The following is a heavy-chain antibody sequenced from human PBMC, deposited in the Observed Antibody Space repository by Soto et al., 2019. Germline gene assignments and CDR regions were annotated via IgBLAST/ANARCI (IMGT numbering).Heavy chain of an antibody. CDR2: IKSKTDGRNK. CDR1: GFTFSNAW. J-gene: IGHJ4*02. D-gene: IGHD6-19*01. V-gene: IGHV3-15*07. Sequence: GGSLRLSCAASGFTFSNAWMNWVRQAPGKGLEWVGRIKSKTDGRNKDYAAPVKGRFTISRDDSKNTLYLQMNSLKTEDTAVYYCTTDRAVADTFDYWGQGTLVTVSS. CDR3: TTDRAVADTFDY.